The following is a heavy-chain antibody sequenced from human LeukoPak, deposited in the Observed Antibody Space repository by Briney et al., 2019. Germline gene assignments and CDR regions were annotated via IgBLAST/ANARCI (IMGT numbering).Heavy chain of an antibody. CDR1: GFTFSSYA. CDR3: ARTIEGNYDILTGYYKN. CDR2: ISGSGGST. J-gene: IGHJ4*02. Sequence: GGSLRLSCAASGFTFSSYAMSWVRQAPGKGLGWVSVISGSGGSTYYADSVKGRFTISRDNSKNTLYLQMNSLRAEDTAVYYCARTIEGNYDILTGYYKNWGQGTLVTVSS. V-gene: IGHV3-23*01. D-gene: IGHD3-9*01.